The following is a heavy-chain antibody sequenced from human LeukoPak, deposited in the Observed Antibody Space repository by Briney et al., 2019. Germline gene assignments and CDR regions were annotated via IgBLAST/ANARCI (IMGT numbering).Heavy chain of an antibody. CDR2: IYPGDSDT. V-gene: IGHV5-51*01. CDR3: ARLKDTAMGMSEYYFDY. J-gene: IGHJ4*02. CDR1: GYSFTSYW. Sequence: GESLKISCQGSGYSFTSYWIGWVRQMPGKGLEFMGIIYPGDSDTRYSPSFQGQVTISADKSISTAYLQWSSLKASDTAMYYCARLKDTAMGMSEYYFDYWGQGTLVTVSS. D-gene: IGHD5-18*01.